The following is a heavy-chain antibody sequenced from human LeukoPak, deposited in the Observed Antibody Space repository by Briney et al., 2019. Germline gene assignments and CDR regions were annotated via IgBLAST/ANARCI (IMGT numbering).Heavy chain of an antibody. Sequence: AETLSPTCAVYGGSFSDYSWSWIRQPPRKGLEWVGKINHIGGTTHNPSLMSGVIMSVDTSKNQFSLKVSAGTAADTAVYYCARIGYSFSINDWSRTGLGAYPTKYYYYRDVWGKGTTVTVSS. CDR1: GGSFSDYS. V-gene: IGHV4-34*01. J-gene: IGHJ6*03. CDR2: INHIGGT. D-gene: IGHD5-18*01. CDR3: ARIGYSFSINDWSRTGLGAYPTKYYYYRDV.